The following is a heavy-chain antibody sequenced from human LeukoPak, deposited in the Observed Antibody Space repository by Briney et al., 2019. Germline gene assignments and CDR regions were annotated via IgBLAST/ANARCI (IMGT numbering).Heavy chain of an antibody. CDR2: ISSSGGTT. CDR1: GFTFSTYA. CDR3: AKDSLYSGSPGGFDY. J-gene: IGHJ4*02. D-gene: IGHD1-26*01. V-gene: IGHV3-23*01. Sequence: GGSLRLSCAASGFTFSTYAVNWVRQAPGKGLEWVSAISSSGGTTYYADSVKGRFSISRDNSKNTLYLQMNSLRAEDTAVYYCAKDSLYSGSPGGFDYWGQGTLVTVSS.